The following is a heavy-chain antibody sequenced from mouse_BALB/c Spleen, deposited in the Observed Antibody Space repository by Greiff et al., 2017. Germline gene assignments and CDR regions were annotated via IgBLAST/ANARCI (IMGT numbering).Heavy chain of an antibody. D-gene: IGHD2-14*01. Sequence: EVMLVESGGGLVKPGGSLKLSCAASGFTFSSYAMSWVRQSPEKRLEWVAEISSGGSYTYYPDTVTGRFTISRDNAKNTLYLEMSSLRSEDTAMYYCARVGVRRDYYAMDYWGQGTSVTVSS. V-gene: IGHV5-9-4*01. CDR1: GFTFSSYA. CDR3: ARVGVRRDYYAMDY. CDR2: ISSGGSYT. J-gene: IGHJ4*01.